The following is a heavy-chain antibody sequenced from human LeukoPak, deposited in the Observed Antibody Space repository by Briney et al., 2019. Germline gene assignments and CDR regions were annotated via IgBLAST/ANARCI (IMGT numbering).Heavy chain of an antibody. J-gene: IGHJ4*02. D-gene: IGHD6-6*01. CDR1: GVSISSDNW. V-gene: IGHV4-4*02. CDR2: THRSGDT. Sequence: PSETLSLTCAVYGVSISSDNWWTWVRQPPGKGLEWIGETHRSGDTNYNPSLKSRVTISVDTSKNQFSLKLSSVTAADTAVYYCARVFSSQGIDYWGQGTLVTVSS. CDR3: ARVFSSQGIDY.